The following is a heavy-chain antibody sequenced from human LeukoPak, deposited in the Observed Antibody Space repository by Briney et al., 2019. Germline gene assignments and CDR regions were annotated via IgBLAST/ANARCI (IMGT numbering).Heavy chain of an antibody. V-gene: IGHV3-23*01. CDR1: GFTFSNSG. CDR3: AKSGSGRFY. CDR2: ISASGGST. Sequence: PGGSLRLSCAASGFTFSNSGMSWVRQAPGKGLEWVSSISASGGSTYYADSVKGRFTISRDNSKNTLYLQMNTLRAEDTAVYYCAKSGSGRFYWGQGTLVTVSS. D-gene: IGHD3-10*01. J-gene: IGHJ4*02.